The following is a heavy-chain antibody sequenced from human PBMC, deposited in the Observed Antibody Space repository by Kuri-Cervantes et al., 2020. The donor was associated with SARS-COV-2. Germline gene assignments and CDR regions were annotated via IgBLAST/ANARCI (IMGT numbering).Heavy chain of an antibody. CDR1: GFSFSNYA. CDR3: ARDPYVGSGYYLLDF. Sequence: GESLKISCAASGFSFSNYAMHWVRQAPGKGLEWVAIISYDGGYENYADSVQGRFTFSRDNDKHTLYLQVNSVKTEDTAVYYCARDPYVGSGYYLLDFWGQGTLVTVSS. V-gene: IGHV3-30*03. D-gene: IGHD3-22*01. J-gene: IGHJ4*02. CDR2: ISYDGGYE.